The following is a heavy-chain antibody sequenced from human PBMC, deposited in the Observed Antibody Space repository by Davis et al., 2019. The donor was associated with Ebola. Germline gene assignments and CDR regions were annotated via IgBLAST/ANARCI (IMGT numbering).Heavy chain of an antibody. J-gene: IGHJ6*02. Sequence: ASVKVSCKASGYTFTSYDINWVRQATGQGLEWMGWMNPNSGNTGYAQKFQGRVTMTRNTSISTAYMELSSLRSEDMAVYYCARERGAIVVVTYNYYYYGMDVWGQGTTVTVSS. CDR3: ARERGAIVVVTYNYYYYGMDV. V-gene: IGHV1-8*01. CDR2: MNPNSGNT. D-gene: IGHD3-22*01. CDR1: GYTFTSYD.